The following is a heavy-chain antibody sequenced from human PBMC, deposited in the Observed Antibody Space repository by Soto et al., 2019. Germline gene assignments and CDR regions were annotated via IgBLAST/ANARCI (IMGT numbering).Heavy chain of an antibody. CDR3: ARSKNWKGVWFVT. CDR2: IDPSDSYT. Sequence: PGESLKISCKGSGYSFTSYWISWVRQLPGKGLQWMGRIDPSDSYTNYSPSFQGHVTISADKSISTAYLQWSSLKASDTAMYYCARSKNWKGVWFVTWGQGTLVTVSS. V-gene: IGHV5-10-1*01. D-gene: IGHD1-1*01. CDR1: GYSFTSYW. J-gene: IGHJ5*02.